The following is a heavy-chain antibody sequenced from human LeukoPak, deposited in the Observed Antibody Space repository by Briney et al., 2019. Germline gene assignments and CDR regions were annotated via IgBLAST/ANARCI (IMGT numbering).Heavy chain of an antibody. V-gene: IGHV4-61*02. CDR1: VHSISSGSYY. D-gene: IGHD1-1*01. Sequence: SETLSLTCTISVHSISSGSYYWSWIRQPAGKGLEWIGRIYTSGSTNYNPSLKSRVTISVDTSKNQFSLKLSSVTAADTAVYYCARSGWNDVDAFDIWGQGTMVTVSS. CDR3: ARSGWNDVDAFDI. J-gene: IGHJ3*02. CDR2: IYTSGST.